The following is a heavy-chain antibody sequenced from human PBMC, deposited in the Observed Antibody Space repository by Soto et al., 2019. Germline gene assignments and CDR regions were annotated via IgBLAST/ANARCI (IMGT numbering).Heavy chain of an antibody. D-gene: IGHD6-25*01. V-gene: IGHV4-61*01. CDR1: GGSVSSGSYY. J-gene: IGHJ6*02. CDR3: AREASRLNYYYYGMDV. Sequence: SETLSLTCTVSGGSVSSGSYYWSWIRQPPGKGLEWIGYIYYSGSTNYNPSLKSRVTISVDTSKNQFSLKLSSVTAADTAVYYCAREASRLNYYYYGMDVWGQGTTVTVSS. CDR2: IYYSGST.